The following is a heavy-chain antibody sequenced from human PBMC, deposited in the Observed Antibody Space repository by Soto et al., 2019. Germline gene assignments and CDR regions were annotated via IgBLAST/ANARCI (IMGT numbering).Heavy chain of an antibody. J-gene: IGHJ6*02. Sequence: EVQLLESRGGLVQPGGSLRLSCAASGFTFSSYAMSWVRQAPGKGLEWVSAISGSGGSTYYADSVKGRFTISRDNSKNTLYLQMNSLRAEDTAVYYCAAAGTSYYGLDAWGQGTTVTVSS. D-gene: IGHD6-13*01. CDR2: ISGSGGST. CDR1: GFTFSSYA. CDR3: AAAGTSYYGLDA. V-gene: IGHV3-23*01.